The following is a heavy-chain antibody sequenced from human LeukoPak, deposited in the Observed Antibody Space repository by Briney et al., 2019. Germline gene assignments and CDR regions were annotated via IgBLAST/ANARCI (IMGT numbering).Heavy chain of an antibody. D-gene: IGHD3-10*01. Sequence: SVKVSCKASGCTFSSYAISWVRQAPGQGREWMGGIIPIFGTANYAQKFQGRVTITADESTSTAYMELSSLQSEDTAVYYCARDSPRFYGSGSYYKNRYAFDIWGQGTMVTVSS. CDR3: ARDSPRFYGSGSYYKNRYAFDI. CDR2: IIPIFGTA. J-gene: IGHJ3*02. CDR1: GCTFSSYA. V-gene: IGHV1-69*01.